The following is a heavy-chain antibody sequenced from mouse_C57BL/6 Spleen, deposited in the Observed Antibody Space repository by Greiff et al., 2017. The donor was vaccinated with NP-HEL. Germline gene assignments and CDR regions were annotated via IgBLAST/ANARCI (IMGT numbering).Heavy chain of an antibody. CDR1: GYTFTSYW. J-gene: IGHJ2*01. D-gene: IGHD1-1*01. CDR2: IHPNSGST. CDR3: ARGMGYYGSSSYFDY. V-gene: IGHV1-64*01. Sequence: QVQLKQPGAELVKPGASVKLSCKASGYTFTSYWMHWVKQRPGQGLEWIGMIHPNSGSTNYNEKFKSKATLTVDKSSSTAYMQLSSLTSEDSAVYYCARGMGYYGSSSYFDYWGQGTTLTVSS.